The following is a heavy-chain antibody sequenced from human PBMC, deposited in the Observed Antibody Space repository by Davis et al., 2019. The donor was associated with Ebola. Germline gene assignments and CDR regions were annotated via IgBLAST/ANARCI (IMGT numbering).Heavy chain of an antibody. CDR1: GFTFSSYA. CDR2: ISGSGGST. CDR3: ARRSGWLDY. J-gene: IGHJ4*02. D-gene: IGHD6-19*01. Sequence: GGSLRLSCAASGFTFSSYAISWVRQAPGKGLEWVSAISGSGGSTYYADSVKGRFTISRDNAKNTLYLQMNSLRAEETAVYYCARRSGWLDYWGQGTLVTVSS. V-gene: IGHV3-23*01.